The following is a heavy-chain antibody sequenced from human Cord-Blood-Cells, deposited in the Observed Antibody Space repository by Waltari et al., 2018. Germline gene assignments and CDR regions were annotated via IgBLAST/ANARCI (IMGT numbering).Heavy chain of an antibody. Sequence: QVQLQESGPGLVKPSQTLSLTCPVSGGPISSGSHHWTSSRQPAGKRLEWIGYIYTSGSTNYNPSLKSRVTISVDTSKNQFSLKLSSVTAADTAVYYCASSYGSYYYYYGMDVWGQGTTVTVSS. D-gene: IGHD5-18*01. J-gene: IGHJ6*02. CDR3: ASSYGSYYYYYGMDV. CDR2: IYTSGST. V-gene: IGHV4-61*09. CDR1: GGPISSGSHH.